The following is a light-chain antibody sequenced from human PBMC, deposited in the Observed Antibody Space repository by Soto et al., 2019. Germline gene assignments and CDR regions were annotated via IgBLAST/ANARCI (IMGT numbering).Light chain of an antibody. CDR3: QQRWRWPSNT. CDR2: GAS. V-gene: IGKV3-20*01. Sequence: EIVLTQSPGTLSLSPGERATLSCRASQSVSRGNLAWYQQKPGQAPRLLIYGASSGATGIPDRFSGSGSGTDFTLTIRSLEPEDSGVYYCQQRWRWPSNTFGQGIQLEIK. J-gene: IGKJ5*01. CDR1: QSVSRGN.